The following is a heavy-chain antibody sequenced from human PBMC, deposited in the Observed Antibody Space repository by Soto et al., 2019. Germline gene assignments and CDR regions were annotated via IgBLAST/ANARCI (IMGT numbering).Heavy chain of an antibody. J-gene: IGHJ3*02. CDR2: ISYSGST. Sequence: QGHLQESGPGLLKPSQTLSLTCTVSGGSISGVSYLWSWIRPHPSTGLAWIGYISYSGSTYYNPSLKSSLVTSVDSSKNQFSLRPSSVIAVDTAVYYCATYWGAGHDGKGFHICGQGTVVTVSS. CDR3: ATYWGAGHDGKGFHI. CDR1: GGSISGVSYL. D-gene: IGHD7-27*01. V-gene: IGHV4-31*03.